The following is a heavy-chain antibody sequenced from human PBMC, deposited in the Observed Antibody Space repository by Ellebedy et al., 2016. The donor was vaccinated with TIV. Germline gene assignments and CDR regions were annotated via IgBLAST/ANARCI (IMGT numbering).Heavy chain of an antibody. CDR2: ISYDGTNK. D-gene: IGHD1-1*01. J-gene: IGHJ4*02. Sequence: GESLKISCAASGFSFSSYGMHWVRQAPGKGLEWVAVISYDGTNKYYADSVKGRFTISRDNSNNTVYLQMNGLRGDDTAVYYCARARLDNWGQGTLVTVSS. V-gene: IGHV3-30*19. CDR3: ARARLDN. CDR1: GFSFSSYG.